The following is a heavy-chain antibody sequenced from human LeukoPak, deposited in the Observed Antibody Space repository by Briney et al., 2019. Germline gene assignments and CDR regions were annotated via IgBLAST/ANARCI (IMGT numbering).Heavy chain of an antibody. CDR2: ITKDGYEI. CDR1: GLTYRKYC. J-gene: IGHJ4*02. CDR3: ARDKVTY. Sequence: PGRTLGLFYASSGLTYRKYCLIWVTHPPGEGLECVNHITKDGYEIYYVDSVKGRFTMSRDNAKNSLSMQMNSLRVEDTAVYYCARDKVTYWGQGTLVTASS. V-gene: IGHV3-7*01.